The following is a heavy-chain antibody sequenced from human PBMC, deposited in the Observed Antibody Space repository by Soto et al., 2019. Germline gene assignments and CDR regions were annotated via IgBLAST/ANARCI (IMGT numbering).Heavy chain of an antibody. CDR2: IYYSGST. Sequence: QLQLQESGPGLVKPSETLSLTCTVSGGSISSSSYYWGWIRQPPGKGLEWIGSIYYSGSTYYNPSLKSRVSISGDTSKNQSSRRLRSVTAADTAVYYCARAEQQLAVYFDCWGQGSLVTVSS. V-gene: IGHV4-39*01. J-gene: IGHJ4*02. CDR3: ARAEQQLAVYFDC. CDR1: GGSISSSSYY. D-gene: IGHD6-13*01.